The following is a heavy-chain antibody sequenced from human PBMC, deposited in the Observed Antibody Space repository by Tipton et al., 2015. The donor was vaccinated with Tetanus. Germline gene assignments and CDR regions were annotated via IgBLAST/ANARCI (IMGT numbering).Heavy chain of an antibody. V-gene: IGHV3-11*01. CDR3: AKDIKGSSWYYFDH. D-gene: IGHD6-13*01. CDR2: ISSSGSTL. Sequence: SLRLSCAASGFTFSDYYMSWIRQAPGKGLEWVSYISSSGSTLYYADSVKGRFTISRDNAKNSLYLQMNSLRAEDTALYYCAKDIKGSSWYYFDHWGQGTLVTVSS. CDR1: GFTFSDYY. J-gene: IGHJ4*02.